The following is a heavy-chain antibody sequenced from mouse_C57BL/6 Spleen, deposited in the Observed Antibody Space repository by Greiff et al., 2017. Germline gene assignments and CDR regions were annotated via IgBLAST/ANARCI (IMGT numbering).Heavy chain of an antibody. CDR2: IYPGSGNT. CDR3: ARWDSYSNFPNYAMDY. D-gene: IGHD2-5*01. CDR1: GYSFTSYY. V-gene: IGHV1-66*01. Sequence: LVESGPELVKPGASVKISCKASGYSFTSYYIHWVKQRPGQGLEWIGWIYPGSGNTKYNEKFKGKATLTADTSSSTAYMQLSSLTSEDSAVYYCARWDSYSNFPNYAMDYWGQGTSVTVSS. J-gene: IGHJ4*01.